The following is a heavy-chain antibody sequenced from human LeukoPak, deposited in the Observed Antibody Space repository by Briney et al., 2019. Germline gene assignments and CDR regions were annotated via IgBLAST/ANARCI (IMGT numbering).Heavy chain of an antibody. CDR1: GFTLSSYW. CDR2: INSDGRST. J-gene: IGHJ4*02. CDR3: AKGGGTVVDY. Sequence: PGGSLRLSCAASGFTLSSYWMHWVRQAPGKGLVWVSCINSDGRSTTYADSVKGRFTISRDNAKNTLYLKMNSVRAEDTAVYYCAKGGGTVVDYWGQGTLVTVSS. D-gene: IGHD2-8*02. V-gene: IGHV3-74*01.